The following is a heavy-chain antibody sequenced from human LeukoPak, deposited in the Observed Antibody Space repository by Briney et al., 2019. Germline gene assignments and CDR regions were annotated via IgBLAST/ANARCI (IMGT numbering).Heavy chain of an antibody. J-gene: IGHJ4*02. Sequence: GASVKVSCKASGGTFSSYAISWVRQAPGQGLEWMGWISAYNGNTNYAQKLQGRVTMTTDTSTSTAYMELRSLRSDDTAVYYCAWGRDGYNYDYWGQGTLVTVSS. D-gene: IGHD5-24*01. CDR3: AWGRDGYNYDY. V-gene: IGHV1-18*01. CDR2: ISAYNGNT. CDR1: GGTFSSYA.